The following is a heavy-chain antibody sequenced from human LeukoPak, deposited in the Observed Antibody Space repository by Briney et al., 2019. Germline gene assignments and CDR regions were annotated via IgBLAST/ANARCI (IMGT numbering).Heavy chain of an antibody. CDR1: GFTFSSFG. V-gene: IGHV3-23*01. CDR3: AKDLSVTKAYFDY. CDR2: ISGSGVST. J-gene: IGHJ4*02. D-gene: IGHD4-17*01. Sequence: GGSLRLSCAASGFTFSSFGMSWVRQAPGKGLEWVSAISGSGVSTYYADSVKGRFTISRDNSKNSLYLQMNSLRAEDTAVYYCAKDLSVTKAYFDYWGQGTLVTVSS.